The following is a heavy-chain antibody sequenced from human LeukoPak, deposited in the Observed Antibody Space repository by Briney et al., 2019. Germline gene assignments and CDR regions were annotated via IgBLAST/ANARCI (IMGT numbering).Heavy chain of an antibody. J-gene: IGHJ5*02. CDR2: IYYSGST. D-gene: IGHD3-22*01. Sequence: PSETLSLTCTVSGGSISSYYWSWIRQPPGKGLEWIGYIYYSGSTNYNPSLKSRVTISVDTSKNQFSLKLSSVTAADTAVYYCARELLGYYYDSSGYQNWFDPWGQGTLVTVSS. CDR3: ARELLGYYYDSSGYQNWFDP. V-gene: IGHV4-59*01. CDR1: GGSISSYY.